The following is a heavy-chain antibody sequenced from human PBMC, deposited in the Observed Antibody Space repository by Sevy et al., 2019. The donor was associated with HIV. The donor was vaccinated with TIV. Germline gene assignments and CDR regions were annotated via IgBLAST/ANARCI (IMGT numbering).Heavy chain of an antibody. D-gene: IGHD6-13*01. CDR3: AKDRLIAAAGTSVGWFDP. V-gene: IGHV3-30*18. CDR2: LSYDGSNK. J-gene: IGHJ5*02. Sequence: GGSLRLSCAASGFTFSSYGMHWVRRAPVKGLEWVAVLSYDGSNKYYADSVKGRFTISRDNSKNTLYLQMNSLRAEDTAVYYCAKDRLIAAAGTSVGWFDPWGQGTLVTVSS. CDR1: GFTFSSYG.